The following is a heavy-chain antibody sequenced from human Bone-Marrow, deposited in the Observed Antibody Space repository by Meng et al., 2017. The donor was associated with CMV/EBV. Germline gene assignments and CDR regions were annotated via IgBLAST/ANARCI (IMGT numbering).Heavy chain of an antibody. Sequence: GESLKISCAASGFTLSSYAMSWVRQAPGKGLEWVANIKQDGSEKYYVDSVKGRFTISRDNAKNSLYLQMNSLRAEDTAVYYCARAPIAARPFDYWGQGTLVTVSS. CDR3: ARAPIAARPFDY. V-gene: IGHV3-7*01. J-gene: IGHJ4*02. CDR2: IKQDGSEK. D-gene: IGHD6-6*01. CDR1: GFTLSSYA.